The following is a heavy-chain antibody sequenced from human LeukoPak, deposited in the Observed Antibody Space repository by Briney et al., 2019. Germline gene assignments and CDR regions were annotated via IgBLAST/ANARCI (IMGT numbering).Heavy chain of an antibody. Sequence: GGSLRLSCAASGLTFSSYSMNWVRQAPGKGLEWVSSISSSSSYIYYADSVKGRFTISRDNAKNSLYLQMNSLRAEDTAVYYCARAWGEYSGYDYGYCYYGMDVWGQGTTVTVSS. CDR1: GLTFSSYS. V-gene: IGHV3-21*01. CDR2: ISSSSSYI. D-gene: IGHD5-12*01. CDR3: ARAWGEYSGYDYGYCYYGMDV. J-gene: IGHJ6*02.